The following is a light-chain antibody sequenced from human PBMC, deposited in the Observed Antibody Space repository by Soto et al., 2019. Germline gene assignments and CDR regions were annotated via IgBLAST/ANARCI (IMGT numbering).Light chain of an antibody. CDR2: WAS. CDR3: HQYYRNPLT. J-gene: IGKJ3*01. Sequence: DIVMTQSPDSLAVSLGERATINCKSSQSVLYSSNNKNYVAWYQQKPGQPPKLLIYWASTRESGVPDRFSGSGSGTDFTITISSLQAEDVAVYFCHQYYRNPLTFGPGTKVDIK. V-gene: IGKV4-1*01. CDR1: QSVLYSSNNKNY.